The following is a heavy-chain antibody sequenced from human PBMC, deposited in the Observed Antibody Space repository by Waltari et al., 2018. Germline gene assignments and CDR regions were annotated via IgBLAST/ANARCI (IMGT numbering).Heavy chain of an antibody. CDR2: FYTSGST. J-gene: IGHJ4*02. V-gene: IGHV4-61*02. Sequence: QVQLQESGPGLVKPSQTLSLTCTVSGGTIRSGSYYWRWIRQPAGKGLEWIGRFYTSGSTYYNPSLKSRVTISVDTSKNQFSLKLSSVTAADTAVYYCARDSPGIAAAGHYWGQGTLVTVSS. D-gene: IGHD6-13*01. CDR1: GGTIRSGSYY. CDR3: ARDSPGIAAAGHY.